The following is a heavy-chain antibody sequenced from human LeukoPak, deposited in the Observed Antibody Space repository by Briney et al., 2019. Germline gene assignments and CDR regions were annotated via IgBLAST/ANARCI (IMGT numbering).Heavy chain of an antibody. CDR3: ARGGYSGYDYANYFDY. CDR1: GYTCTSYA. Sequence: ASVKVSCKASGYTCTSYAMHWVRQAPGQRLGRMVWINAGNGNTKYSQKFQGRVTITRDTSVSTAYMELSSLRSEDTAVYYCARGGYSGYDYANYFDYWGQGTLVTVSS. V-gene: IGHV1-3*01. CDR2: INAGNGNT. D-gene: IGHD5-12*01. J-gene: IGHJ4*02.